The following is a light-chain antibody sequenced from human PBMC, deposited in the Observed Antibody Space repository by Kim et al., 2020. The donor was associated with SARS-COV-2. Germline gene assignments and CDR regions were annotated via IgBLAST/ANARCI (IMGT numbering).Light chain of an antibody. V-gene: IGKV3-15*01. J-gene: IGKJ5*01. Sequence: EIVMTQSPATLSVSPGERATLSCRASQSVSSNLAWYQQKPGQAPRLLIYGASTRATGIPARFSGSGSGTEFTLTISSLQSEDFAVYYCQQYNSWPPITFGQGTRLGIK. CDR1: QSVSSN. CDR2: GAS. CDR3: QQYNSWPPIT.